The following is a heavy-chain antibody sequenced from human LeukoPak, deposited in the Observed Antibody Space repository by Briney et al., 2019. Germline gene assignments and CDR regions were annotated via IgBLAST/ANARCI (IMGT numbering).Heavy chain of an antibody. J-gene: IGHJ6*02. CDR2: IYSGGSA. CDR1: GGSISSSSYY. CDR3: ARDKASWYGLDV. D-gene: IGHD3-10*01. Sequence: SQTLSLTCTVSGGSISSSSYYWGWIRQPPGKGLEWIGSIYSGGSAYYNPSLQSRVTISADTSKNQFSLKLSSVTAADTAVYYCARDKASWYGLDVWGQGTTVTVSS. V-gene: IGHV4-39*07.